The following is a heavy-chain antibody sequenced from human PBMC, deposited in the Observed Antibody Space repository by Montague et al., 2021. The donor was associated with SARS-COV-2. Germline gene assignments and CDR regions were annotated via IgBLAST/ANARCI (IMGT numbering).Heavy chain of an antibody. CDR3: ARRRLREDYFDF. CDR2: VYYSGYT. Sequence: SETLSLTCTVSGDSVSSSDHYWGWIRQPPGKGLEWLGIVYYSGYTYCNPSVKGRVTISIDASKNQFSLKLNSLTATDTAIYHCARRRLREDYFDFWGQGTLLTVSS. V-gene: IGHV4-39*01. D-gene: IGHD4-17*01. CDR1: GDSVSSSDHY. J-gene: IGHJ4*02.